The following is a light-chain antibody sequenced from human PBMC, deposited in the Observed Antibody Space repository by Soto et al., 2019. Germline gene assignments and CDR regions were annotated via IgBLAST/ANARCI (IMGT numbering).Light chain of an antibody. CDR3: QQYYSYPQTLT. J-gene: IGKJ4*01. Sequence: AIRMTQSPSSLSASTGDRVTITCRASQGISSYLAWYQQKPGKAPKLLIYAAYTLQSGDPSKFSGSGSGTDFTLTISCLQSEDFATYYCQQYYSYPQTLTFGGGTKV. V-gene: IGKV1-8*01. CDR2: AAY. CDR1: QGISSY.